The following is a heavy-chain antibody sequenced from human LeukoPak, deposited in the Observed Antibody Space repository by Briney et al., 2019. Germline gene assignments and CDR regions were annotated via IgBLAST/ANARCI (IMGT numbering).Heavy chain of an antibody. Sequence: GGSLRLSCAASGFTFSSYALSWVRQAPGKGLEWVSTISGSGGTTYYADSVKGRFTISRDNSMNTLYLQMNSLRAEDTAIYYCAKGRLTVATDFDYWGQGTLVTVSS. V-gene: IGHV3-23*01. J-gene: IGHJ4*02. CDR2: ISGSGGTT. D-gene: IGHD5-12*01. CDR3: AKGRLTVATDFDY. CDR1: GFTFSSYA.